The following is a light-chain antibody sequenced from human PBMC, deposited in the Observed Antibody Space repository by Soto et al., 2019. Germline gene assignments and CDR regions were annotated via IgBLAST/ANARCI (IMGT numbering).Light chain of an antibody. CDR1: SSDVGSHNL. CDR2: EVS. CDR3: CSYGGGSTGV. Sequence: QSALTQPASVSGSPGQSITISCTGTSSDVGSHNLVSWYQQHPGKAPKLIIYEVSQRPPGVSNRFSGSKSGNAASLTISGLQAEDEADYYCCSYGGGSTGVLGGGTKLTVL. J-gene: IGLJ3*02. V-gene: IGLV2-23*02.